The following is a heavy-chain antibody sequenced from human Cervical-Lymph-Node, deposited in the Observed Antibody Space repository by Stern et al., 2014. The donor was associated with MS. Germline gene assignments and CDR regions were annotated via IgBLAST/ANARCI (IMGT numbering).Heavy chain of an antibody. CDR1: GFTFSSYW. J-gene: IGHJ3*02. CDR3: AREGFGNYITTEGAFDM. CDR2: IQDYDRVK. V-gene: IGHV3-7*01. Sequence: EVQLVESGGGLVQPGGSLRLSCTASGFTFSSYWMSSVRQAPGKGLEWGANIQDYDRVKYHVASVKGRFTISRDNARNSLDLHMNSLRVEDTAVYYCAREGFGNYITTEGAFDMWGQGTMVTVSS. D-gene: IGHD4-23*01.